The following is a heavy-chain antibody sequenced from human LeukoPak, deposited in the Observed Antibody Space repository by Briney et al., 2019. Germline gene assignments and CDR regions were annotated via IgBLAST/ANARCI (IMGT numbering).Heavy chain of an antibody. CDR2: ISSSGSTI. V-gene: IGHV3-48*03. CDR1: GFTFSSYE. D-gene: IGHD3-10*01. Sequence: GGSLRLSCAASGFTFSSYEMNWVRQAPGKGLEWVSYISSSGSTIYYADSVKGRFTISRDNAKNSLYLQMNSLRAEDTAVYYCARDSPHYYGSGSYSDYWGQGTLVTVSS. J-gene: IGHJ4*02. CDR3: ARDSPHYYGSGSYSDY.